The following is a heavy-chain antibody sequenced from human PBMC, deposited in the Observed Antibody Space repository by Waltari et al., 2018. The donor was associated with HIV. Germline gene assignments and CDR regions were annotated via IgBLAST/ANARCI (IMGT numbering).Heavy chain of an antibody. CDR2: IDSGGST. CDR1: GFTVSSNY. V-gene: IGHV3-66*01. D-gene: IGHD2-21*02. Sequence: EVQLVESGGGLVQPGGSLRLSCAASGFTVSSNYMSWVRQAPGKGVEWVSVIDSGGSTYYADSVKGRFTISRDNSKNTLYLQMNSLRAEDTAVYYCASIAYCGGDCYPRGMDVWGQGTTVTVSS. CDR3: ASIAYCGGDCYPRGMDV. J-gene: IGHJ6*02.